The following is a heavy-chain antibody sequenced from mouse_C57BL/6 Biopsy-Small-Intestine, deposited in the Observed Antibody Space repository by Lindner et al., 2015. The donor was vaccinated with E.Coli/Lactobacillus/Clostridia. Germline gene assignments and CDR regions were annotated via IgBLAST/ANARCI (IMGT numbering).Heavy chain of an antibody. CDR1: GSTFSTYA. CDR3: ARAHARTTLGGNYYYDMDV. CDR2: IIPIFGAP. D-gene: IGHD2-1*01. Sequence: SVKVSCKASGSTFSTYAISWVRQAPGQGLEWMGGIIPIFGAPDNTQKFQGRVTITADESTTTAYMELSSLRSEDTAMYYCARAHARTTLGGNYYYDMDVWGQGTAVTVSS. V-gene: IGHV1-81*01. J-gene: IGHJ4*01.